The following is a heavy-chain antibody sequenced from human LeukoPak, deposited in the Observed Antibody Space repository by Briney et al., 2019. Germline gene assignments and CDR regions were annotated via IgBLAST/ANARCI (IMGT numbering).Heavy chain of an antibody. J-gene: IGHJ4*02. CDR2: ISSSSSTI. Sequence: GGSLRLSCAASEFTFSSYSMNWVRQAPGKGLEWVSYISSSSSTIYYAGSVKGRFTISRDNAKNSLYLQMNSLRAEDTAVYYCAKDRRGIAVAGFDYWGQGTLVTVSS. V-gene: IGHV3-48*01. D-gene: IGHD6-19*01. CDR1: EFTFSSYS. CDR3: AKDRRGIAVAGFDY.